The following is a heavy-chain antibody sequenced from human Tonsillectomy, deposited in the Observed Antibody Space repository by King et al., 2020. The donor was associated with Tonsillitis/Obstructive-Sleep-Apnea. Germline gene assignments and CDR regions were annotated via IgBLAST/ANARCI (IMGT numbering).Heavy chain of an antibody. CDR1: GGSISSSSDY. CDR2: IYHSWTT. D-gene: IGHD2-2*01. V-gene: IGHV4-39*01. Sequence: QLQESGPGLVKPSETLSLTCTVSGGSISSSSDYWGWIRQPPGKGLEWIGNIYHSWTTYYNPSLKSRVTISVDTSKNQFSLKLSSVTAADTAVYYCARGYCSGTRCYPFDYWGQGTLVTVSS. J-gene: IGHJ4*02. CDR3: ARGYCSGTRCYPFDY.